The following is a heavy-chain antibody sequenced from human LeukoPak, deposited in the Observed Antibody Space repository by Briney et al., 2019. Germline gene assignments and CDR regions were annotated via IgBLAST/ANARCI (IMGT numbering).Heavy chain of an antibody. J-gene: IGHJ5*02. Sequence: PSETLSLICAVSGGSISSGGHSWSWIRQPPGKGLEWIGYIYHSGSTYYNPSLKSRVTISVDTSKNQFSLKLSSVTAADTAVYYCARDASITIFGVVMSWFDPWGQGTLVTVSS. D-gene: IGHD3-3*01. CDR2: IYHSGST. CDR1: GGSISSGGHS. V-gene: IGHV4-30-2*01. CDR3: ARDASITIFGVVMSWFDP.